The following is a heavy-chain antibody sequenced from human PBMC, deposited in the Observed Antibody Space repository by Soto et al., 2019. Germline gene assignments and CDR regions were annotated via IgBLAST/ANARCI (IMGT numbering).Heavy chain of an antibody. V-gene: IGHV4-59*01. D-gene: IGHD4-17*01. CDR2: IYYSGST. CDR1: GGSISSYY. Sequence: SETLSLTCTVSGGSISSYYWSWIRQPPGKGLEWIGYIYYSGSTNYNPSLKSRVTISVDTSENQFSLKLSSVTAADTAVYYCARATVSYYYYMDVWGKGTTVTVSS. J-gene: IGHJ6*03. CDR3: ARATVSYYYYMDV.